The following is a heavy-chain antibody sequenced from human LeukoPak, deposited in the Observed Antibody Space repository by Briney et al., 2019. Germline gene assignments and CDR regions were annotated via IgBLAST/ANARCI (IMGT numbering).Heavy chain of an antibody. J-gene: IGHJ4*02. D-gene: IGHD3-10*01. CDR1: GFTFSSYG. V-gene: IGHV3-30*02. CDR2: IRYDGSNK. Sequence: AGGSLRLSCAASGFTFSSYGMHWVRQAPGKGLEWVAFIRYDGSNKYYADSVKGRFTISRDNSKNTLYLQMNSLRAEDTALYYCAKPQRYGSGSSPFDYWGQGTLVTVSS. CDR3: AKPQRYGSGSSPFDY.